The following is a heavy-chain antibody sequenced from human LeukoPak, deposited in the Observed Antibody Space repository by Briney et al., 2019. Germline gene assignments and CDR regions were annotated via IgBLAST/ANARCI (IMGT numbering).Heavy chain of an antibody. V-gene: IGHV3-43D*03. Sequence: GGSLRLSCAASGFTFDDYAMHWVRHAPGKGLEWVSLISWDGGSTYYADSVKGRFTISRDNAKNSLYLQMNSLRAEDTAVYYCAREARRESSGWFVEYWGQGTLVTVSS. J-gene: IGHJ4*02. D-gene: IGHD6-19*01. CDR3: AREARRESSGWFVEY. CDR2: ISWDGGST. CDR1: GFTFDDYA.